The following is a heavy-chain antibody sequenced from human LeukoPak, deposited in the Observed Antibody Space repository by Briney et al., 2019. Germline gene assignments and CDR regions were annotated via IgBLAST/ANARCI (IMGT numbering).Heavy chain of an antibody. Sequence: PGRSLRLSCAASGFTFSSYAMHWVRQAPGKGLEWVAVISYDGSNKYYADSVKGRFTISRDNSKNTLYLQMNSLRAEDTAVYYCARTQLRRSGTGTTESFDYWGQGTLVTVSS. CDR3: ARTQLRRSGTGTTESFDY. CDR1: GFTFSSYA. CDR2: ISYDGSNK. V-gene: IGHV3-30-3*01. D-gene: IGHD1-7*01. J-gene: IGHJ4*02.